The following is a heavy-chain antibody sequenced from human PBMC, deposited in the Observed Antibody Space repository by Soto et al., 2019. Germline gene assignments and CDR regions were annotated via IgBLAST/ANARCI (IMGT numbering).Heavy chain of an antibody. CDR1: GGTFSSYT. Sequence: SVKVSCKASGGTFSSYTISWVRQAPGQGLEWMGRIIPILGIANYAQKFQGRVTITADKSTSTAYMELSSLRSEDTAVYYCARSEPNYDILTGYPDYYYYGMDVWGQGTTVTV. CDR2: IIPILGIA. D-gene: IGHD3-9*01. CDR3: ARSEPNYDILTGYPDYYYYGMDV. V-gene: IGHV1-69*02. J-gene: IGHJ6*02.